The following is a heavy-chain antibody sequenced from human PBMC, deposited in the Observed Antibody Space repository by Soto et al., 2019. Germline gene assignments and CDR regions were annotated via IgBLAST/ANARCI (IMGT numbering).Heavy chain of an antibody. CDR2: ISAYNGNT. V-gene: IGHV1-18*01. D-gene: IGHD4-17*01. Sequence: GASVKVPCKASGYTFTSYGISWVRQAPGQGLEWMGWISAYNGNTNYAQKLQGRVTMTTDTSTSTAYMELRSLRSDDTAVYYCARDYGDYVPGLGAFDIWGQGTMVTVSS. J-gene: IGHJ3*02. CDR3: ARDYGDYVPGLGAFDI. CDR1: GYTFTSYG.